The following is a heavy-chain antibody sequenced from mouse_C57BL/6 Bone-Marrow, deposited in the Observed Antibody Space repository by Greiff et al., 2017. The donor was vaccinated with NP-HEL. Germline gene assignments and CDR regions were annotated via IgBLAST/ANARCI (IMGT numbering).Heavy chain of an antibody. D-gene: IGHD2-3*01. V-gene: IGHV2-2*01. J-gene: IGHJ3*01. Sequence: QVQLQQSGPGLVQPSQSLSITCTVSGFSLTSYGVHWVRQSPGKGLEWLGVIWSGGSTDYNAAFISRLSISKDNSKSQVFFKMNSLQADDTAIYYCARISRWLLLPGAYWGQGTLVTVSA. CDR3: ARISRWLLLPGAY. CDR1: GFSLTSYG. CDR2: IWSGGST.